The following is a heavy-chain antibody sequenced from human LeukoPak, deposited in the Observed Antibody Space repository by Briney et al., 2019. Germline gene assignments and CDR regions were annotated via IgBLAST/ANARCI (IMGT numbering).Heavy chain of an antibody. CDR3: ARLSAARNSYSSYMDA. CDR2: VYISGTT. Sequence: SETLSLTRTVSGGSISNYYWSWIRQPAGKGLEWIGRVYISGTTNYNPSLKSRVTMSVDTSKNQFSLKLSSVTAADTAVYYCARLSAARNSYSSYMDAWGKGTTVTVSS. J-gene: IGHJ6*03. V-gene: IGHV4-4*07. D-gene: IGHD6-6*01. CDR1: GGSISNYY.